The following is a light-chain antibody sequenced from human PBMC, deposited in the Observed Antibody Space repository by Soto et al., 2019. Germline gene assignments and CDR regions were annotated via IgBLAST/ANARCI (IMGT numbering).Light chain of an antibody. J-gene: IGKJ4*01. Sequence: DIQMTQSPSTLSASVGDRVTITCRASQSISSWLAWYQQKPGKAPNLLIYKASSLERGVPSRFSGSGSGTALTLTISSLQPDEFATYYCQQYNSYPLTFGGGTKVEIK. CDR2: KAS. V-gene: IGKV1-5*03. CDR3: QQYNSYPLT. CDR1: QSISSW.